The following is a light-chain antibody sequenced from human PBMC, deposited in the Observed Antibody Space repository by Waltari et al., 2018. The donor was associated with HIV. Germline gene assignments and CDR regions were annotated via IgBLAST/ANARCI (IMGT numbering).Light chain of an antibody. CDR2: EVS. Sequence: QSALTQPASVSGSPGQSITISCTGTSSDVGSYNLVSWYQQHPGKAPKLMIYEVSERPAGISNRFSGSKSGNTAPLTISGLQAGDEADYYCCSYAGSTTYVFGTGTKVTVL. CDR3: CSYAGSTTYV. J-gene: IGLJ1*01. V-gene: IGLV2-23*02. CDR1: SSDVGSYNL.